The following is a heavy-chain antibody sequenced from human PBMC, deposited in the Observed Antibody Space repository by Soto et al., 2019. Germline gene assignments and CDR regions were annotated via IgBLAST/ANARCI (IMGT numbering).Heavy chain of an antibody. CDR2: ISAYNVNT. CDR3: ARQWATVTTTHFDY. D-gene: IGHD4-17*01. V-gene: IGHV1-18*01. CDR1: GYTFTSYG. Sequence: ASVKVSCKASGYTFTSYGISWVRQAPGQGLEWMGWISAYNVNTNYAQKIQGRVTMTTDTSTSTAYMELRSLRSVDTAVYYCARQWATVTTTHFDYWGQGTLVTVSS. J-gene: IGHJ4*02.